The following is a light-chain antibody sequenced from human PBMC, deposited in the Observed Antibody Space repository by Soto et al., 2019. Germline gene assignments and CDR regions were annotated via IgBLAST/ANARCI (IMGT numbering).Light chain of an antibody. CDR2: WAS. J-gene: IGKJ1*01. Sequence: DIVMTQSPDSLAVSLGERATINCKSSQSVLYSSNNKNYLAWYQQKPGQPPKLLIYWASTRESGVPDRFSGSGSGTAVTLTISSLQAEDVAVYYCQQYYRPWTFGQGTKVEIK. V-gene: IGKV4-1*01. CDR1: QSVLYSSNNKNY. CDR3: QQYYRPWT.